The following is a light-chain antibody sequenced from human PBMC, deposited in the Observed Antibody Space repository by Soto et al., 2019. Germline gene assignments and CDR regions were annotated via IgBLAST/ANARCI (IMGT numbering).Light chain of an antibody. CDR2: GAS. CDR1: QGINTF. Sequence: IQLTQSPSSLSASLEERVTINCXASQGINTFLAWYQQKPGKAPKLLIYGASTLQSGVPSRFTGSGSETSFTLTISSLQPEDFGTYYCQQTYNTPVTFGPGTKVDIK. J-gene: IGKJ3*01. CDR3: QQTYNTPVT. V-gene: IGKV1-39*01.